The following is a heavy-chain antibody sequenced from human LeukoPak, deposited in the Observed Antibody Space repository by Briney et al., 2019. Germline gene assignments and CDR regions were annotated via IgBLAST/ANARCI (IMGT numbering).Heavy chain of an antibody. CDR2: IIPIFGTA. CDR1: GGTFSSYA. V-gene: IGHV1-69*05. Sequence: SVKVSRKASGGTFSSYAISWVRQAPGQGLEWMGGIIPIFGTANYAQKFQGRVTITTDESTSTAYMELSSLRSEDTAVYYCARGLSTGTIYTAGWFDPWGQGTLVTVSS. CDR3: ARGLSTGTIYTAGWFDP. J-gene: IGHJ5*02. D-gene: IGHD1-7*01.